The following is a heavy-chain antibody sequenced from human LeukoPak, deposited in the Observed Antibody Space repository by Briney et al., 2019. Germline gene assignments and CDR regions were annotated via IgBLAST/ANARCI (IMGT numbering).Heavy chain of an antibody. Sequence: VASVTVSFKVSGYTLTELSMHWVRQAPGKGREWMGGFDPEDGETIYAQKFQGRVTMTEHTSTDTAYMELSSLRSEDTAVYYCATIISYGDHLYYFDYWGQGTLVTVSS. CDR1: GYTLTELS. CDR3: ATIISYGDHLYYFDY. CDR2: FDPEDGET. V-gene: IGHV1-24*01. D-gene: IGHD4-17*01. J-gene: IGHJ4*02.